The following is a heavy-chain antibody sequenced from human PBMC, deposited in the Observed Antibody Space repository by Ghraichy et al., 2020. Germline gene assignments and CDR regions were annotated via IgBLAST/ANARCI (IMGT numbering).Heavy chain of an antibody. CDR2: ISAYNGNT. D-gene: IGHD6-13*01. Sequence: ASVKVSCKASGYTFTSYDLNWVRQAPGQGLEWMGWISAYNGNTNYAQKLQGRVTMTTDTSTSTAYMELKSLRSDDTAVYYCARQFSSSWYYFDYWGQGTLVTVSS. J-gene: IGHJ4*02. V-gene: IGHV1-18*01. CDR1: GYTFTSYD. CDR3: ARQFSSSWYYFDY.